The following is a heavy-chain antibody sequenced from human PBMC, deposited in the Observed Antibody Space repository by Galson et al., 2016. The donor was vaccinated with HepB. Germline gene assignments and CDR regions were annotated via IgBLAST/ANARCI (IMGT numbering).Heavy chain of an antibody. CDR2: ISGSGDST. D-gene: IGHD3-10*01. Sequence: SLRLSCAASGFTFRNYAMSWVRQAPGKGLEWVSAISGSGDSTYYADSVKGRFTISRDNSKNTLYLRMNSLRAEDTAVYYCAKDQLRFGAAFDIWGQGTVVTVSS. V-gene: IGHV3-23*01. CDR3: AKDQLRFGAAFDI. CDR1: GFTFRNYA. J-gene: IGHJ3*02.